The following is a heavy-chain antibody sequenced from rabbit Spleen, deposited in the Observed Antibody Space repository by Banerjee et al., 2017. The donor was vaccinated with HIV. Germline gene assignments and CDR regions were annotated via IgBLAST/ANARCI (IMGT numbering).Heavy chain of an antibody. Sequence: QEQLVESGGDLVKPGASLTLTCIASGVSFSGSSYMCWVRQAPGKGLEWIACIYTTSGSTWYASWVNGRFTTSRSTSLNTVDLKMTSLTAADTATYFCARDSGTSFSSYGMDLWGPGTLVTVS. D-gene: IGHD8-1*01. J-gene: IGHJ6*01. CDR3: ARDSGTSFSSYGMDL. V-gene: IGHV1S43*01. CDR2: IYTTSGST. CDR1: GVSFSGSSY.